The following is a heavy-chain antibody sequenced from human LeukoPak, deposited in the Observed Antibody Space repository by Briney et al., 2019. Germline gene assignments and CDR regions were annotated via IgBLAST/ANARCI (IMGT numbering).Heavy chain of an antibody. CDR1: GFTFSKYW. J-gene: IGHJ4*02. V-gene: IGHV3-74*01. D-gene: IGHD6-19*01. Sequence: PGGSLRLSCADCGFTFSKYWMLWVRQAPGKGLESVSRINTDGTVTTYADSVKGRFTVSRDNADNTMFLQMNSVRDEDTAEYYCATKQWLAPPPDSWGQGTPVTVSS. CDR3: ATKQWLAPPPDS. CDR2: INTDGTVT.